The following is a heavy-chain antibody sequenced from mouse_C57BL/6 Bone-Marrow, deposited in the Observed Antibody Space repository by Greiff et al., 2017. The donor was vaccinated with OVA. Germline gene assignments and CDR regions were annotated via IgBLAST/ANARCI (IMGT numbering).Heavy chain of an antibody. CDR2: INPSSGYT. CDR1: GYTFTSYT. V-gene: IGHV1-4*01. Sequence: VQLQQSGAELARPGASVKMSYKASGYTFTSYTMHWVKQRPGQGLEWIGYINPSSGYTKYNQKFKDKATLTADKSSRTAYMQLSSLTSEDSAVLYCARSYYGSSLDYWGQGTTLTVSS. CDR3: ARSYYGSSLDY. J-gene: IGHJ2*01. D-gene: IGHD1-1*01.